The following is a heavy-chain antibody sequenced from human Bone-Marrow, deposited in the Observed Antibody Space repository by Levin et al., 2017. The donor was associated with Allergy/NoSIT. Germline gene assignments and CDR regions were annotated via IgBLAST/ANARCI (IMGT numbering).Heavy chain of an antibody. J-gene: IGHJ5*02. V-gene: IGHV5-51*01. CDR3: ARQNPCNDGNSLHFDA. CDR1: GYTFTNYW. Sequence: GESLKISCKGSGYTFTNYWIGWVRQMPGKGLEWMGVIRPGDSNTRYSPSFQGQVTISVDKSINTAYLQWSSLTASDTAMYYFARQNPCNDGNSLHFDAWGQGTLVTVSS. CDR2: IRPGDSNT. D-gene: IGHD2/OR15-2a*01.